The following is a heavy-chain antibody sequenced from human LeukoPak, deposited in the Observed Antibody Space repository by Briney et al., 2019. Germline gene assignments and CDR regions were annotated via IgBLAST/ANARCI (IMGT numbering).Heavy chain of an antibody. J-gene: IGHJ4*02. CDR2: IRYDGSNY. CDR1: GFTFNTYA. Sequence: GGSLRLSYAKSGFTFNTYAMNWVRQAPGKGLEWVSFIRYDGSNYYYADSVKGRFTISRYNSKNTLYLQMNSLRAEDTAVYYCARVQGSDGYNSWSFDYWGQGTLVTVSS. D-gene: IGHD5-24*01. CDR3: ARVQGSDGYNSWSFDY. V-gene: IGHV3-30*02.